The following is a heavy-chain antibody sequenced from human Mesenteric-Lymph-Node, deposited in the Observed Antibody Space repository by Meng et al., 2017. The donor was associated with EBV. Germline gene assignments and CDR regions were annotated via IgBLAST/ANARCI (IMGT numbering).Heavy chain of an antibody. CDR2: IFHTGST. CDR3: ATVGDYGDYVGPDN. D-gene: IGHD4-17*01. CDR1: GACCTGTKW. V-gene: IGHV4-4*02. Sequence: QVQVQEPDSGPGQATGPLSLTLACSGACCTGTKWWGWVSQPPGKGGEGIVEIFHTGSTNYNPSLKGRLTMSVDKSKNQMSLKLTSLTAADTAVYYCATVGDYGDYVGPDNWGQGTLVTVSS. J-gene: IGHJ4*02.